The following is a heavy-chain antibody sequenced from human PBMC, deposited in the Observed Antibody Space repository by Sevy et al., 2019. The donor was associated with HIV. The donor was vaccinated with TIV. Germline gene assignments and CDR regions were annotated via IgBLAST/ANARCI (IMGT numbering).Heavy chain of an antibody. CDR2: ISSSSSYI. CDR3: ARDSDDQYYYYYMDV. Sequence: GGSLRLSCAASGFTFSSYSMNWVRQAPGKGLEWLSSISSSSSYIYYADSVKGRFTSSRDNAKNSLYLQMNSLRAEDTAVYYCARDSDDQYYYYYMDVWGKGTTVTVSS. V-gene: IGHV3-21*01. D-gene: IGHD1-1*01. CDR1: GFTFSSYS. J-gene: IGHJ6*03.